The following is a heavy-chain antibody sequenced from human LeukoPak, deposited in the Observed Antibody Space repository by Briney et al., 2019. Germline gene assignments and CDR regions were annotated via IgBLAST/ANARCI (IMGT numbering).Heavy chain of an antibody. J-gene: IGHJ4*02. CDR1: GYTFTSYY. V-gene: IGHV1-46*01. Sequence: ASAKVSCKASGYTFTSYYMHWVRQAPGQGLEWMGIINPSGGSTSYAQKFQGRVTMTRDTSTSTVYMELSSLRSEDTAVYYCARGPVTYYDILTPRAFDYWGQGTLVTVSS. CDR2: INPSGGST. CDR3: ARGPVTYYDILTPRAFDY. D-gene: IGHD3-9*01.